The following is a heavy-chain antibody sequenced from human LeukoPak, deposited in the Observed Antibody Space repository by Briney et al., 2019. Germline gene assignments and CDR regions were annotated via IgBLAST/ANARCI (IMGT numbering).Heavy chain of an antibody. CDR1: GFNVSSNY. Sequence: GGSLRLSCGASGFNVSSNYMSWVRQAPGKGLEWVSVIYSGGGTYYADSVKGRFTISRHNSKNTLYLQMNSLRPEDTAVYYCASSGYYDSSIFDYWGQGTLVTVSS. CDR3: ASSGYYDSSIFDY. J-gene: IGHJ4*02. V-gene: IGHV3-53*04. CDR2: IYSGGGT. D-gene: IGHD3-22*01.